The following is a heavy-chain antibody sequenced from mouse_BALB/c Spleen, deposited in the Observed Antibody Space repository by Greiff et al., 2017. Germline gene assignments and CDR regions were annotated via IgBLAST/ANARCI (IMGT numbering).Heavy chain of an antibody. CDR3: ARSFITTVVATGAMDY. J-gene: IGHJ4*01. CDR1: GYTFTSYW. CDR2: IYPGDGDT. Sequence: QVQLKQSGAELARPGASVKLSCKASGYTFTSYWMQWVKQRPGQGLEWIGAIYPGDGDTRYTQKFKGKATLTADKSSSTAYMQLSSLASEDSAVYYCARSFITTVVATGAMDYWGQGTSVTVSS. V-gene: IGHV1-87*01. D-gene: IGHD1-1*01.